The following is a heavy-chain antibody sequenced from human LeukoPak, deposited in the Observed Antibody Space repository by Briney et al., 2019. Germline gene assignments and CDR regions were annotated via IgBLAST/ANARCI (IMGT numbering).Heavy chain of an antibody. J-gene: IGHJ4*02. CDR1: GGSISSSSYY. Sequence: SETLSLTCTVSGGSISSSSYYWGWIRQPPGKGLEWIGSIYYSGSTYYNPSLKSRVTISVDTSKNQFSLKLTSVTAADTAVYYCGREGTAVALDCWGRGTLVTVSS. CDR2: IYYSGST. V-gene: IGHV4-39*02. D-gene: IGHD6-19*01. CDR3: GREGTAVALDC.